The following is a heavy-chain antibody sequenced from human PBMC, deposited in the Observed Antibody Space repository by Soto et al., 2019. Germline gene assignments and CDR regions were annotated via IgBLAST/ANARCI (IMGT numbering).Heavy chain of an antibody. CDR3: ARVSSTQLAPFDY. J-gene: IGHJ4*02. CDR2: IIPIFGTA. D-gene: IGHD6-13*01. CDR1: GGTFSSYA. Sequence: SVKVCCKASGGTFSSYAISWVRQAPGQGLEWMGGIIPIFGTANYAQKFQGRVTITADESTSTAYMELSSLRSEDTAVYYCARVSSTQLAPFDYWGQGTLVTVSS. V-gene: IGHV1-69*13.